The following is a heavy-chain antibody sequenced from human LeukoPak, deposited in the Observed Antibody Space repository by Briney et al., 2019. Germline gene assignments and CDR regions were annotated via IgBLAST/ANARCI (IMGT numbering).Heavy chain of an antibody. Sequence: GGSLRLSCAASEFTFSSYGMSWVRQAPGKGLEWVSAISGSGGSTYYADSVKGRFTISRDNSKNTLYLQMNSLRAEDTAVYYCAKHLLGGQQLAYYFDYWGQGTLVTVSS. J-gene: IGHJ4*02. D-gene: IGHD6-13*01. CDR2: ISGSGGST. CDR3: AKHLLGGQQLAYYFDY. CDR1: EFTFSSYG. V-gene: IGHV3-23*01.